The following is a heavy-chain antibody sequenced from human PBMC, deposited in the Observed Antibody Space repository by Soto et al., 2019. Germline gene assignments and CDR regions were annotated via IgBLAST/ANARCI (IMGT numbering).Heavy chain of an antibody. D-gene: IGHD3-10*01. Sequence: EVQLVESGGGLVKPGGSLRVSCAASGFTFSNAWMFWVRQAPGKGLEWVGRIKSKTDGGTTDYTTPVKDIFTISREDSKNTGYLEMSSLDIEDTAVYYCFTGVAMVRSGALGYWGQGVLVTVSS. CDR3: FTGVAMVRSGALGY. J-gene: IGHJ4*02. V-gene: IGHV3-15*07. CDR1: GFTFSNAW. CDR2: IKSKTDGGTT.